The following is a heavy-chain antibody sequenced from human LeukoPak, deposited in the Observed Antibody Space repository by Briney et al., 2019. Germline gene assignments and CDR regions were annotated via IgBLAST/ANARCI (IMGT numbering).Heavy chain of an antibody. CDR3: ARDLRQLVPGAGNWFDP. CDR1: DESFSGYF. J-gene: IGHJ5*02. CDR2: INHSGST. V-gene: IGHV4-34*01. Sequence: PSETLSLTCVVYDESFSGYFWSWIRQPPGKGLEWIGEINHSGSTNYNPSLKSRVTILVDTSKNRFSLKLSSVTAADTAVYYCARDLRQLVPGAGNWFDPWGQGTLVTVSS. D-gene: IGHD6-13*01.